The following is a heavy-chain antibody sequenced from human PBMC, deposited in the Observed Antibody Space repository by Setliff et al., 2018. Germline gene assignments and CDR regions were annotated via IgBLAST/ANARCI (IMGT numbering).Heavy chain of an antibody. Sequence: PSETLSLTCTVSGGSISSGHYYWNWIRQPAGKGLEWIGRIYTSGSTNYNPSLKSRVTISVDTSKNQFSLKLSSVIAADTAVYYCARGIEYYDILNTRYNWFDPWGQGTLVTVSS. CDR1: GGSISSGHYY. J-gene: IGHJ5*02. CDR3: ARGIEYYDILNTRYNWFDP. V-gene: IGHV4-61*02. D-gene: IGHD3-9*01. CDR2: IYTSGST.